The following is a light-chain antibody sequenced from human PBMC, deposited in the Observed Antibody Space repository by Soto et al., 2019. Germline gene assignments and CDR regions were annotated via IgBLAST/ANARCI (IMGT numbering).Light chain of an antibody. CDR2: GNN. CDR1: SSNIGAGYD. V-gene: IGLV1-40*01. Sequence: QLVLTQPPSVSGAPGQRVTISCTGSSSNIGAGYDVHWYQQLPGTAPKLLLYGNNHRPSGVPDRFSGSKSGTSASLAITGLQAEDEADYYCQSYDSSLSGVVFGGGTKVTVL. CDR3: QSYDSSLSGVV. J-gene: IGLJ2*01.